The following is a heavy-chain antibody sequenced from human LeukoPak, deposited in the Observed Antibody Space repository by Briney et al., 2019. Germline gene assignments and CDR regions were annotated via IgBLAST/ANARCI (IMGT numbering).Heavy chain of an antibody. Sequence: SETLSLTCTVSGGSISNYYWSWIRQPPGKGLEWIGYIYTSGSTNYNPSLKSRVTISVDTSKNQFSLKLSSVTAADTAVYYCAREFIEGDYYDSSGYGFDLWGRGTLVTVSS. CDR1: GGSISNYY. D-gene: IGHD3-22*01. CDR2: IYTSGST. V-gene: IGHV4-4*09. CDR3: AREFIEGDYYDSSGYGFDL. J-gene: IGHJ2*01.